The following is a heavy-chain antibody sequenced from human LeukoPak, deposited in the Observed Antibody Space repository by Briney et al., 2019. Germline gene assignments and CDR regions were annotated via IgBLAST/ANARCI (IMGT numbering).Heavy chain of an antibody. D-gene: IGHD2-15*01. CDR2: IYYSGST. CDR3: ARMSPAVVALDQ. V-gene: IGHV4-39*01. CDR1: GGSISSSSYY. J-gene: IGHJ4*02. Sequence: PSETLSLTCTVSGGSISSSSYYWGWIRQPPGKGLEWIGSIYYSGSTYYNASLKSRVTISVDTSKNQFSLKVSAVTATDTAVYYCARMSPAVVALDQWGQGTLVTV.